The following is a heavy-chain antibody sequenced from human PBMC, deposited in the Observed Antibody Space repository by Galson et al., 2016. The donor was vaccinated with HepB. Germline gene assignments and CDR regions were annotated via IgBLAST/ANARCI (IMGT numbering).Heavy chain of an antibody. D-gene: IGHD3-22*01. J-gene: IGHJ1*01. CDR1: GFTFSTYW. CDR3: ALYYYHSSGFVEYFQH. CDR2: IKQDGSEK. V-gene: IGHV3-7*03. Sequence: SLRLSCAASGFTFSTYWMSWVRQAPGKGLEWVANIKQDGSEKYYVDSVKGRFTISRDNAKNSLYLQMNNLRAEDTAVYYCALYYYHSSGFVEYFQHWGQGTRVTVSS.